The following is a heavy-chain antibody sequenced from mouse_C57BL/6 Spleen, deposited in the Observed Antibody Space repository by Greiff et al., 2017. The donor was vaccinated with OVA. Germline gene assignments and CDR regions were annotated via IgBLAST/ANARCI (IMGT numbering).Heavy chain of an antibody. V-gene: IGHV1-64*01. CDR3: ESDYDSSSSYWYFDV. CDR1: GYTFTSYW. Sequence: QVQLQQPGAELVKPGASVKLSCKASGYTFTSYWMHWVKQRPGQGLEWIGLIHPNSGSTNYNEKFKSKATLTVDKSSSTAYMQLSSLTSEDSAVYYCESDYDSSSSYWYFDVWGTGTTVTVSS. J-gene: IGHJ1*03. D-gene: IGHD1-1*01. CDR2: IHPNSGST.